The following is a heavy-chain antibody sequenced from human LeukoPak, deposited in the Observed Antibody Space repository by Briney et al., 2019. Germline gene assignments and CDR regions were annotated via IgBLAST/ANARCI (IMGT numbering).Heavy chain of an antibody. V-gene: IGHV4-61*08. CDR1: GGSISSGGYY. Sequence: SETLSLTCTVSGGSISSGGYYWSWIRQPPGKGLEWIGYIYYSGGTNYNPSLKSRVTISVDTSKNQFSLKLSSVTAADTAVYYCARGAGYFDYWGQGTLVTVSS. CDR3: ARGAGYFDY. CDR2: IYYSGGT. D-gene: IGHD4/OR15-4a*01. J-gene: IGHJ4*02.